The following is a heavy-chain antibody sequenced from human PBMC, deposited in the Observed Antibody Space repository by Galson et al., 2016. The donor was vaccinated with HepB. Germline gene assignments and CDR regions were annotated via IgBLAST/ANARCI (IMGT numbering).Heavy chain of an antibody. V-gene: IGHV3-33*01. CDR1: GFSFSTYG. Sequence: CAASGFSFSTYGMHWVRQAPGKGLEWVAVIWHDGSIKYYGESVKGRFTISRDNSKNTLFLQMTAQRVEDTAVYYCARDYSRSGPMYSYYYMDVWGKGTTVTVSS. CDR2: IWHDGSIK. J-gene: IGHJ6*03. D-gene: IGHD6-13*01. CDR3: ARDYSRSGPMYSYYYMDV.